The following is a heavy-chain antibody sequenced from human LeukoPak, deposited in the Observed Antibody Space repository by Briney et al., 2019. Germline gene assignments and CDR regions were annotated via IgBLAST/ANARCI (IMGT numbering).Heavy chain of an antibody. CDR1: GFTFSSDG. CDR3: ATPTAGNYKLDP. V-gene: IGHV3-33*01. D-gene: IGHD3-10*01. CDR2: IWYDGSNK. Sequence: GGSLRLSCAASGFTFSSDGMHWVRQAPDKGLEWVSVIWYDGSNKDYADSVRGRFTISRDNSKNTVYLQMNSLRAEDTAVYYCATPTAGNYKLDPWGRGTLVTVSS. J-gene: IGHJ5*02.